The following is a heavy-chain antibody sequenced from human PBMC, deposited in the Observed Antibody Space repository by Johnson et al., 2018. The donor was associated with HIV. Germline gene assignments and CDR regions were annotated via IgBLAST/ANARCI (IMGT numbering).Heavy chain of an antibody. CDR3: ATSGSYDAFDI. CDR1: GFTVSSNY. Sequence: GLVQPGGSLRLSCAASGFTVSSNYMSWVRQAPGKGLEWVSIIYSVGSTYYADSVKGRFTISRDNSKNTLYLQMNSLRAEDTAVYYCATSGSYDAFDIWGQGTMVTVSS. D-gene: IGHD1-26*01. J-gene: IGHJ3*02. CDR2: IYSVGST. V-gene: IGHV3-66*01.